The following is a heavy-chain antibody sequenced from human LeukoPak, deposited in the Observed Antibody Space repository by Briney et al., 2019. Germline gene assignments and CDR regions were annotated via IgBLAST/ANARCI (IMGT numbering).Heavy chain of an antibody. V-gene: IGHV3-23*01. CDR1: GFTFSSYA. CDR2: ISGSGGGT. CDR3: TSRGDFWSGYWAMNV. D-gene: IGHD3-3*01. Sequence: HAGGSLRLSCAASGFTFSSYAMNWVRQAPGKGLEWVSAISGSGGGTYYANSVKGRFTISRDNSKKTLYLQMNSLRAEDTAVYYCTSRGDFWSGYWAMNVWGQGTTVIVSS. J-gene: IGHJ6*02.